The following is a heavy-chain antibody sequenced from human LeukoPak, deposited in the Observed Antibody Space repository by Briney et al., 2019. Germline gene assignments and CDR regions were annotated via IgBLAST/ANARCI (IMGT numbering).Heavy chain of an antibody. CDR1: GYTFTSYG. V-gene: IGHV1-2*02. CDR2: INPNSGGT. D-gene: IGHD2-15*01. CDR3: ARDLPYCSSGSCYSNNWFDP. J-gene: IGHJ5*02. Sequence: ASVKVSCKASGYTFTSYGISWVRQAPGQGLEWMGWINPNSGGTNYAQKFQGRVTMTRDTSISTAYMELSRLRSDDTAVYYCARDLPYCSSGSCYSNNWFDPWGQGTLVTVSS.